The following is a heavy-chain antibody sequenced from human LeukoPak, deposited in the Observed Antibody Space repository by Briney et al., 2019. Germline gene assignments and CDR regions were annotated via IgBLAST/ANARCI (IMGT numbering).Heavy chain of an antibody. CDR2: IYPGDSDT. J-gene: IGHJ4*02. D-gene: IGHD3-10*01. Sequence: PGESLKISCKGSGYSFTSHWIGWVRQISGKGLERMGIIYPGDSDTRYSPSFQGQVTISADKSISTAYLQWSSLKASDTAMYFCACRGDSGSYYDYWGQGTLVTVSS. CDR1: GYSFTSHW. V-gene: IGHV5-51*01. CDR3: ACRGDSGSYYDY.